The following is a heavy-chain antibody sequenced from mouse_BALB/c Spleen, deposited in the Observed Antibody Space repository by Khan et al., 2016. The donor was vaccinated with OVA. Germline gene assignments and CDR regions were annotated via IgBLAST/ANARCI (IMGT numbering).Heavy chain of an antibody. D-gene: IGHD1-1*01. Sequence: EVQLQESGPGLVKPSQSLSLTCTVTGYSITSEYTWNWIRQFPGNKLEWMGFISYSGNTRYNPSLKSRISITRDTSKNQFFLQLNSVTSEDTATYYCARVYGGDFDYWGQGTTLTVSS. CDR3: ARVYGGDFDY. V-gene: IGHV3-2*02. CDR1: GYSITSEYT. CDR2: ISYSGNT. J-gene: IGHJ2*01.